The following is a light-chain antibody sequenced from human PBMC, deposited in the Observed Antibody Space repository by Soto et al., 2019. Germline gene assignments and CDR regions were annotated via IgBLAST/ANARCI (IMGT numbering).Light chain of an antibody. CDR2: GAS. CDR3: QQYGSSPRT. V-gene: IGKV3-20*01. Sequence: ENLLTQSPGTLSLSPGEGATLSCRASRGVSANYLAWYQQKPGQAPTLLIYGASIRAAGIPDRSSGSGSGTDFTLTIRRLEPDDFAVYYCQQYGSSPRTFGQGTKV. CDR1: RGVSANY. J-gene: IGKJ1*01.